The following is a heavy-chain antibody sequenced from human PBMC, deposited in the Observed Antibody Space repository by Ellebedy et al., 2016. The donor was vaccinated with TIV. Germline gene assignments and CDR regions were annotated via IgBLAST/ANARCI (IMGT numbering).Heavy chain of an antibody. J-gene: IGHJ6*02. D-gene: IGHD1-26*01. Sequence: SVKVSXXASGGTFSSYAISWVRQAPGQGLEWMGGIIPIFGTANYAQKFQGRVTITADKSTSTAYMELSSLRSEDTAVYYCARLPGASTNLYGMDVWGQGTTVTVSS. V-gene: IGHV1-69*06. CDR3: ARLPGASTNLYGMDV. CDR2: IIPIFGTA. CDR1: GGTFSSYA.